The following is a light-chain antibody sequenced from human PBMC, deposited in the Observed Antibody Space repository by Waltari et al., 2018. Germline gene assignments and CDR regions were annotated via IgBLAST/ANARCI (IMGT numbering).Light chain of an antibody. V-gene: IGKV3-20*01. Sequence: EIVLTQSPGTLSLSPGERATLSCRASQSVSRALAWYQQKPGQAPSLLIYAASTRATGVPDRFSGSGYGTDFSLTISRRDPEDFAVYYCQHYVNLPVTFGQGTKVEI. CDR3: QHYVNLPVT. J-gene: IGKJ1*01. CDR1: QSVSRA. CDR2: AAS.